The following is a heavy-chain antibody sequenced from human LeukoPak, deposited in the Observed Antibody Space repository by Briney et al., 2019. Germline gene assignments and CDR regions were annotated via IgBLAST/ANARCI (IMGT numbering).Heavy chain of an antibody. CDR1: GGSSSGYY. CDR3: ARVKYCSSTSCRYGLYYFDY. V-gene: IGHV4-34*01. J-gene: IGHJ4*02. D-gene: IGHD2-2*01. CDR2: INHSGST. Sequence: SETLSLTCAVYGGSSSGYYWSWIRQPPGKGLEWIGEINHSGSTNYNPSLKSRVTISVDTSKNQFSLKLSSVTAADTAVYYCARVKYCSSTSCRYGLYYFDYWGQGTLVTVSS.